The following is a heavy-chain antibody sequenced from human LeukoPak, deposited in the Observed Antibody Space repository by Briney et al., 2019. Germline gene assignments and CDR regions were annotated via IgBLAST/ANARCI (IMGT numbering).Heavy chain of an antibody. J-gene: IGHJ4*02. CDR2: IDPSDSYS. CDR3: VRQPNLDC. V-gene: IGHV5-10-1*04. CDR1: GYNFINHW. D-gene: IGHD1-14*01. Sequence: PGESLKISCQGSGYNFINHWITWVRQVPGKGLEWMARIDPSDSYSNYSPSFQGQVTISVDKSINTAYLQWSSLKASDSAMYYCVRQPNLDCWGQGTLVTVSS.